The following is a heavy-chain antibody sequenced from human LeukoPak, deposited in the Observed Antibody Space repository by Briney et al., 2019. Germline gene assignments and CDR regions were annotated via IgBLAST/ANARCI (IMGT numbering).Heavy chain of an antibody. J-gene: IGHJ4*02. CDR2: ISSSSSYI. Sequence: PGGSLRLSCAASGFTFSSYSMNWVRQAPGEGLEWVSSISSSSSYIYYADSVKGRFTISRDNAKNSLYLQMNSLRAEDTAVYYCARHRFVEATIDYWGQGTLVTVSS. CDR1: GFTFSSYS. D-gene: IGHD5-12*01. V-gene: IGHV3-21*01. CDR3: ARHRFVEATIDY.